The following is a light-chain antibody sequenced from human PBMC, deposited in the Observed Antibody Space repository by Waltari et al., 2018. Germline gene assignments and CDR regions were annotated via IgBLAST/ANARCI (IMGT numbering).Light chain of an antibody. CDR1: QSVSSSY. V-gene: IGKV3-20*01. CDR2: GAS. J-gene: IGKJ1*01. Sequence: PGERATLSCRASQSVSSSYLAWYQQKPGQAPRLLIYGASSRATGIPDRFSGSGSGTDFTLTISRLEPEDFAVYYCQQYGSSPRTFGQGTKVEIK. CDR3: QQYGSSPRT.